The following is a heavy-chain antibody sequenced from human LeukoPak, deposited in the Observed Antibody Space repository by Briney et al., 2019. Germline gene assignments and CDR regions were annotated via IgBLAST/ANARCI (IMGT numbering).Heavy chain of an antibody. D-gene: IGHD2-8*02. J-gene: IGHJ4*02. CDR1: GFTFSTLA. V-gene: IGHV3-23*01. Sequence: GGSLRLSCAASGFTFSTLAMIWVGQPPGMGLEWVSSIFPSGGEIHYADSVRGRFTISRDNSKSTLSLQMNSLRAEDTAIYYCATYRQVLLPFESWGQGTLVTVSS. CDR2: IFPSGGEI. CDR3: ATYRQVLLPFES.